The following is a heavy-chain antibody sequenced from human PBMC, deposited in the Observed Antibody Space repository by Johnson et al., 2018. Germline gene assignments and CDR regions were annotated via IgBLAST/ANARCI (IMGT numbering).Heavy chain of an antibody. CDR3: AGADYHGAGTYTSFDAFDI. V-gene: IGHV4-59*11. CDR1: GGSITTHY. Sequence: QVQLQESGPGLVKPSETLSLTCTVFGGSITTHYWSWLRQPPGKELECIGYIRYSGNTNYNPSLESRVSISLDTSKNQFPLKLSSVTAADTALYYCAGADYHGAGTYTSFDAFDIWGQGTMVTVS. CDR2: IRYSGNT. J-gene: IGHJ3*02. D-gene: IGHD3-10*01.